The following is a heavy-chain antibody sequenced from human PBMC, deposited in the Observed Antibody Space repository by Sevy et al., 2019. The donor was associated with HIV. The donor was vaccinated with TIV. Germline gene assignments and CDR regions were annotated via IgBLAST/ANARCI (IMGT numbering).Heavy chain of an antibody. CDR3: ITDPGYSGYDEEVINYYYYGMDV. CDR2: IKSKIDGGTT. CDR1: GFTFSNAW. V-gene: IGHV3-15*01. D-gene: IGHD5-12*01. Sequence: GGSLRLSCAASGFTFSNAWMSWVRQAPGKGLEWVGRIKSKIDGGTTDYAAPVEGRFIISRDDSKNTLYLQMSSLKSKDTAVYYRITDPGYSGYDEEVINYYYYGMDVWGQGTTVTVSS. J-gene: IGHJ6*02.